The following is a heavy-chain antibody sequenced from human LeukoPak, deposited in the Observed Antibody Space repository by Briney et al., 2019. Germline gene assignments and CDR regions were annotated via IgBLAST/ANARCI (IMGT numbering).Heavy chain of an antibody. J-gene: IGHJ6*02. CDR2: IIPILGIA. CDR1: GGTFSSYA. V-gene: IGHV1-69*04. CDR3: ARDTPVGILDYYYYGMDD. D-gene: IGHD1-14*01. Sequence: SVKVSCKASGGTFSSYAISWVRQAPGQGLEWMGRIIPILGIANYAQKFQGRVTITADKSTSTAYMELSSLRSEDTAVYYCARDTPVGILDYYYYGMDDWGQGTTVTVSS.